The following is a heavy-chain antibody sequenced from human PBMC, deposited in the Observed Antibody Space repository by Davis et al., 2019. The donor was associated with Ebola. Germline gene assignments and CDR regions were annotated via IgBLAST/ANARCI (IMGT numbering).Heavy chain of an antibody. J-gene: IGHJ4*02. V-gene: IGHV4-59*01. Sequence: SETLSLTCTVSGGPISTYFWSWLRQPPGKGLEWIGYVFHSGTTNYNPSLKSRVTISVDTSKNQFSLKLSSVTAADTAVYYCARHSRRGYSYGGDIDYWGQGTLVTVSS. CDR2: VFHSGTT. CDR1: GGPISTYF. D-gene: IGHD5-18*01. CDR3: ARHSRRGYSYGGDIDY.